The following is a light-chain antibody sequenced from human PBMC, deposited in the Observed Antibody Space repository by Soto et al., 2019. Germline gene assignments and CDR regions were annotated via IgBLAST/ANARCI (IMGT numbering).Light chain of an antibody. CDR2: GAS. CDR1: QSVSSSS. CDR3: QVSGRSALYP. V-gene: IGKV3-20*01. Sequence: EIVLTQSPGTLSLSPGERATLSCRASQSVSSSSLAWYQQKRGQAPRLLIYGASSRDTCIPDRFIGGESGTDFTRTLCRLEPEDFAEYYCQVSGRSALYPFGQGTRLEIK. J-gene: IGKJ2*01.